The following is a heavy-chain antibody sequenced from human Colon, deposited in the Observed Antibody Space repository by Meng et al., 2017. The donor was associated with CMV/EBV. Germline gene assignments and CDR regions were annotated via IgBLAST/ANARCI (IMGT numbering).Heavy chain of an antibody. J-gene: IGHJ6*02. D-gene: IGHD3-16*01. Sequence: GGSLRLSCAASGFTFSDYYMSWIRQAPGKGLEWVSYISSSGSTIYYADSVKGRFTISRDNAKNSLYLQMNSLGAEDTAVYYCARERSPWGDYYYGMDVWGQGTTVTVS. CDR3: ARERSPWGDYYYGMDV. CDR2: ISSSGSTI. V-gene: IGHV3-11*04. CDR1: GFTFSDYY.